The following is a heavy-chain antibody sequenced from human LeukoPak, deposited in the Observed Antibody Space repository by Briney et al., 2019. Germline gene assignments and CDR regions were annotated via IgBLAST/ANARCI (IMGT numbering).Heavy chain of an antibody. V-gene: IGHV3-23*01. Sequence: GGSLRLSCAASGFTFSDFYMTWIRQAPGKGLEWVSGISGSGDNTYYADSVKGRFTISRDNSKNTLYVQVNSLGTEDTAAYYCAKGSYYDSSGSFYFDYWGQGTLVTVSS. J-gene: IGHJ4*02. CDR3: AKGSYYDSSGSFYFDY. D-gene: IGHD3-22*01. CDR2: ISGSGDNT. CDR1: GFTFSDFY.